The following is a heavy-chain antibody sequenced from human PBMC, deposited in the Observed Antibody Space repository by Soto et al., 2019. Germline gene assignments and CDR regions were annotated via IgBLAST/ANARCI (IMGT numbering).Heavy chain of an antibody. CDR2: IIPIFGTA. J-gene: IGHJ6*02. Sequence: QVQLVQSGAEVKKPGSSVKVSCKASGGTFSSYAISWVRQAPGQGLEWMGGIIPIFGTANYAQKFQGRVTITADESTSTAYMELSSLRSEDTAVYYCARVTTRYCTNGVCYTHYYYGMDVWGQETTVTVSS. D-gene: IGHD2-8*01. V-gene: IGHV1-69*01. CDR3: ARVTTRYCTNGVCYTHYYYGMDV. CDR1: GGTFSSYA.